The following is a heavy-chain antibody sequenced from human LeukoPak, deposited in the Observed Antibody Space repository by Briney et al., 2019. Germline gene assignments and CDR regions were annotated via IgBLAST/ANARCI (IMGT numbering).Heavy chain of an antibody. CDR1: GFTFGDYD. CDR2: IKSKAYGATT. V-gene: IGHV3-49*03. D-gene: IGHD2-15*01. J-gene: IGHJ4*02. CDR3: TREIARVVDY. Sequence: TGRSLRLSCAASGFTFGDYDVSWFRQAPGKGLEWVGFIKSKAYGATTEYAASVKGRFSISRDDSKSIAYLQMNSLKTEDTSVYYCTREIARVVDYWGQGTLVTVSS.